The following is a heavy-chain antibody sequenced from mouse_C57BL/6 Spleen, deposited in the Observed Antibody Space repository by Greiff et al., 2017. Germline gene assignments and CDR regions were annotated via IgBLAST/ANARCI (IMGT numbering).Heavy chain of an antibody. Sequence: VQLQESGPGLVKPSQSLSLTCSVTGYSITSGYYWNWIRQFPGNKLEWMGYISYDGSNNYNPSLKNRISITRDTSKNQFFLKLNSVTTEDTATYYCAKYGNYEGDYYAMDYWGQGTSVTVSS. V-gene: IGHV3-6*01. CDR1: GYSITSGYY. D-gene: IGHD2-1*01. CDR2: ISYDGSN. CDR3: AKYGNYEGDYYAMDY. J-gene: IGHJ4*01.